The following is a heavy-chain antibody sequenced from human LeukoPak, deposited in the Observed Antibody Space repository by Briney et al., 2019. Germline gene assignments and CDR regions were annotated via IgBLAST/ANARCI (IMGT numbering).Heavy chain of an antibody. CDR2: IIPIFGTA. Sequence: SVKVSCKASGGTFSSYAISWVRQAPGQGLEWMGGIIPIFGTANYAQKFQGRVTITADESTSTAYMELSSLRSEDTAVYYCARDRSDIVATIGYFDYWGQGTLVTVSS. CDR3: ARDRSDIVATIGYFDY. J-gene: IGHJ4*02. CDR1: GGTFSSYA. V-gene: IGHV1-69*01. D-gene: IGHD5-12*01.